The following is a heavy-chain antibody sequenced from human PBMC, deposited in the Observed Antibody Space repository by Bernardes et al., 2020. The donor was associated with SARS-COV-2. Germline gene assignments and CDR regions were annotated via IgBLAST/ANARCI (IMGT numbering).Heavy chain of an antibody. J-gene: IGHJ4*02. CDR3: ARGRYYDKDGYSVFTY. Sequence: ASVKVSCKASGYTFRSYDINWVRQATGQGLEWVGWMTPNSATTGYAEKFQGRVAMTRDTSISTAYMELSSLRSEDTAVYFCARGRYYDKDGYSVFTYWGQGTLITVSS. D-gene: IGHD3-22*01. V-gene: IGHV1-8*01. CDR1: GYTFRSYD. CDR2: MTPNSATT.